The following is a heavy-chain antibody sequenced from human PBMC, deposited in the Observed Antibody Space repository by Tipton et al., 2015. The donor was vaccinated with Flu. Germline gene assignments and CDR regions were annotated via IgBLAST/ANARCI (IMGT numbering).Heavy chain of an antibody. J-gene: IGHJ4*02. CDR1: GFTFSSYW. D-gene: IGHD1-26*01. V-gene: IGHV3-74*01. CDR2: LSGDGNTA. Sequence: SLRLSCAASGFTFSSYWMHWVRQAPGKGLEWISRLSGDGNTATYADSVKGRFFISRHNANNTLFLHMNRLRAEDTAVYYCARAGSNYGPPRDYWGQGTLVTVSS. CDR3: ARAGSNYGPPRDY.